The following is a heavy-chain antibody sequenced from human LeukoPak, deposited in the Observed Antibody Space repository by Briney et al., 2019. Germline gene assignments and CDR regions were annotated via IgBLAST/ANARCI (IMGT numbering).Heavy chain of an antibody. J-gene: IGHJ4*02. Sequence: PSETLSLTCTVSGDSISSYYCSWIRQPPGKGLEWIGYIYYSGSTSYNPSLKSRVTMSVDTSKNQFSLKLSSVTAADTAVYYCARGDYDFWSGYYGRYYFDYWGQGTLVTVSS. V-gene: IGHV4-59*01. CDR1: GDSISSYY. D-gene: IGHD3-3*01. CDR3: ARGDYDFWSGYYGRYYFDY. CDR2: IYYSGST.